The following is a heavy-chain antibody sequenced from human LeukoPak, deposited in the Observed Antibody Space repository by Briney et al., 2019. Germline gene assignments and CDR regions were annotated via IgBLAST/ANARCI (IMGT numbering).Heavy chain of an antibody. V-gene: IGHV5-10-1*01. CDR1: GYKFANYW. D-gene: IGHD6-6*01. CDR3: ARHEITGQLADFAY. CDR2: IDPSDSYT. Sequence: GESLKISCKASGYKFANYWISWVRQMPGKGLEWMGRIDPSDSYTNYNPSFQDHVTVSADKSINTVFLQWTRLKASDTAIYYCARHEITGQLADFAYWGQGTVITVSS. J-gene: IGHJ4*02.